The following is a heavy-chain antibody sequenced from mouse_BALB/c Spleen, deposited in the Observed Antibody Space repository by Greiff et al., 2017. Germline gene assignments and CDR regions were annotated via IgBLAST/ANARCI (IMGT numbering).Heavy chain of an antibody. D-gene: IGHD1-1*01. CDR1: GFTFSSYA. V-gene: IGHV5-9-3*01. Sequence: EVQRVESGGGLVKPGGSLKLSCAASGFTFSSYAMSWVRQTPEKRLEWVATISSGGSYTYYPDSVKGRFTISRDNAKNTLYLQMSSLRSEDTAMYYCARHVLRYYAMDYWGQGTSVTVSS. CDR3: ARHVLRYYAMDY. CDR2: ISSGGSYT. J-gene: IGHJ4*01.